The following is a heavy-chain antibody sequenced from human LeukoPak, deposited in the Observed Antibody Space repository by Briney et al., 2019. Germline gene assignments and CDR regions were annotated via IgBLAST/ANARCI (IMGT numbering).Heavy chain of an antibody. CDR3: ARAGGPGQTAMDLDY. Sequence: GGSLRLSCVVSGFTVSSNFMTWVRQAPGKGLEWVSVIYSGGSTYYADSVKGRFTISRDNSKNTVYLQMNSLRVEDTAVYYCARAGGPGQTAMDLDYWGQGTLVTVPS. V-gene: IGHV3-66*01. CDR2: IYSGGST. CDR1: GFTVSSNF. J-gene: IGHJ4*02. D-gene: IGHD5-18*01.